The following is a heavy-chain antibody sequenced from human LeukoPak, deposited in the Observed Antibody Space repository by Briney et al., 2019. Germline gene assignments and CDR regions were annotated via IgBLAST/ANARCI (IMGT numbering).Heavy chain of an antibody. D-gene: IGHD6-13*01. CDR1: GFTFSSYG. CDR3: ARDASTPTYSSSWYGFYYYYYMDV. CDR2: ISYDGSNK. Sequence: GGSLRLSCAASGFTFSSYGMHWVRQAPGKGLEWVAVISYDGSNKYYADSVKGRFTISRDNSKNTLYLQMNSLRAEDTAVYYCARDASTPTYSSSWYGFYYYYYMDVWGKGTTVTVSS. J-gene: IGHJ6*03. V-gene: IGHV3-30*19.